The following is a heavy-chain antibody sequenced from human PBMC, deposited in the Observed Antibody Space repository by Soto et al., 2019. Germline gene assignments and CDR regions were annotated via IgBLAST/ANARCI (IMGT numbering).Heavy chain of an antibody. D-gene: IGHD3-9*01. CDR2: ISAYNGNT. CDR1: GYTFTSYG. Sequence: GASVKVSCKASGYTFTSYGISWVRQAPGQGLEWMGWISAYNGNTNYAQKLQGRVTMTTDTSTSTAYMELRSLRSEDTAVYYCARDLLRYFDSTYYYYGMDVWGQGTTVTVSS. CDR3: ARDLLRYFDSTYYYYGMDV. V-gene: IGHV1-18*01. J-gene: IGHJ6*02.